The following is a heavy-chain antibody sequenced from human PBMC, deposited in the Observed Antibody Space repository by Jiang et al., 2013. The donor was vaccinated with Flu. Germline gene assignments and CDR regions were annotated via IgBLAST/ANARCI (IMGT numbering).Heavy chain of an antibody. D-gene: IGHD3-22*01. J-gene: IGHJ4*02. CDR2: FDPEDGET. CDR1: IHLTELS. Sequence: PGASVKVSCKVSRIHLTELSMHWVRQAPGKGLEWMGGFDPEDGETIYAQKFQGRVTMTEDTSTDTAYMELSSLRSEDTAVYYCATGLITLRYYYDSSGPEWGQGTLATVSS. CDR3: ATGLITLRYYYDSSGPE. V-gene: IGHV1-24*01.